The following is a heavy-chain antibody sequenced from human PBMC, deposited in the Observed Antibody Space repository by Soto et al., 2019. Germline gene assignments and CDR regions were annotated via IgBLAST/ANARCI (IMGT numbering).Heavy chain of an antibody. V-gene: IGHV3-73*01. D-gene: IGHD3-22*01. J-gene: IGHJ4*02. Sequence: EVQLVESGGGLVQPGGSLKLSCAASGFTFSGSAMHWVRQASGKGLEWVGRIRSKANSYATAYAASVKGRFTISRDDSKNTAYLQMNSLKTEDTAVYYCTRPNYYDSSGYDYWGQGTLVTVSS. CDR2: IRSKANSYAT. CDR1: GFTFSGSA. CDR3: TRPNYYDSSGYDY.